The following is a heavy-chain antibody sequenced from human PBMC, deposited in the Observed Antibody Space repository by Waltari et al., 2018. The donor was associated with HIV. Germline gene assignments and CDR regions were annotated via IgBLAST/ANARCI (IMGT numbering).Heavy chain of an antibody. Sequence: QVQLVQSGTEVKRPGASVKVSCQASGYTFSNYDINWVRQAPGQGLEWMGWMNPKSGNTGFAQKLKGRVTLTRNTSISTAYMELRSLRSEDTAVYFCARSSGWSYFDYWGRGTLVTVPS. CDR3: ARSSGWSYFDY. V-gene: IGHV1-8*01. D-gene: IGHD2-15*01. CDR2: MNPKSGNT. CDR1: GYTFSNYD. J-gene: IGHJ4*01.